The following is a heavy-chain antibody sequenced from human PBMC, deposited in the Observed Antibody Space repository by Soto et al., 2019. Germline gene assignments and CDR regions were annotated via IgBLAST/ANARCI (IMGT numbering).Heavy chain of an antibody. V-gene: IGHV3-30-3*01. J-gene: IGHJ4*02. CDR2: ISYDGSNK. D-gene: IGHD3-22*01. Sequence: PGGSLRLSCAASGFTFSSYAMHWVRQAPGKGLEWVAVISYDGSNKYYADSVKGRFTISRDNSKNTLYLQMNSLRAEDTAVYYCARDHYYDSSGYSVYFDYWGQGTLVTVSS. CDR1: GFTFSSYA. CDR3: ARDHYYDSSGYSVYFDY.